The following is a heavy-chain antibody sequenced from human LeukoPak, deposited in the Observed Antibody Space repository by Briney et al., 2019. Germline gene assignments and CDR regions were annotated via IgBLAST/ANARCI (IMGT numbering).Heavy chain of an antibody. J-gene: IGHJ4*01. CDR3: ARGFLDFDF. CDR2: IWYDGTDT. CDR1: GFTVSSNY. V-gene: IGHV3-33*08. Sequence: GGSLRLSCAASGFTVSSNYMSWVRQAPGKGLEWVALIWYDGTDTYYADSVKGRFTISRDDSKNTVYLQMNSPRAEDTAFYYCARGFLDFDFWGHGTLVTVSS. D-gene: IGHD3-3*01.